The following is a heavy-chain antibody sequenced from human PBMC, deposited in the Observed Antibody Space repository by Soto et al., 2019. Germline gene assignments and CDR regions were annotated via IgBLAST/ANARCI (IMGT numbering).Heavy chain of an antibody. D-gene: IGHD3-16*01. J-gene: IGHJ4*02. V-gene: IGHV4-59*07. CDR1: ADSFSQYY. CDR2: IYFNGNT. Sequence: KPSDTLSVIRRVPADSFSQYYWTWIRQPPGEGLEWIGYIYFNGNTNYNPSLKGRVTISIDTSKKQFSLNPSSVTAADTAVYYCVSVTFGGVVVAHWGQGVPVT. CDR3: VSVTFGGVVVAH.